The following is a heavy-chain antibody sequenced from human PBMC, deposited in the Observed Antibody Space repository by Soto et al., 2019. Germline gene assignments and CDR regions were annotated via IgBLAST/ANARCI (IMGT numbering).Heavy chain of an antibody. CDR2: IIPISGTA. CDR1: GGTFSSYA. D-gene: IGHD2-2*01. CDR3: ARAQGSSTSLAIYYYYYYGMDV. J-gene: IGHJ6*02. Sequence: QVQLVQSGAEVKKPGSSVKVSCKASGGTFSSYAISWVRQAPGQGLEWMGGIIPISGTANYAQKFQGRVTITADASTSTAYMELSSLRSEDTAVYYCARAQGSSTSLAIYYYYYYGMDVWGQATTVTVSS. V-gene: IGHV1-69*01.